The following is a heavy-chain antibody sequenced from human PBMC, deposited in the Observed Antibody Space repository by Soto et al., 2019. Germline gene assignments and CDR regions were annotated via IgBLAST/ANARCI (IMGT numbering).Heavy chain of an antibody. Sequence: ASVKGSCKASGDTFTSYYMHWLRQAPGQVLEWMGIINPSGGSTSYAQKFQGRVTMTRDTSTSTVYMELRSLRSDDTAVYYCARDLECSGGSCYLRGYYGMDVWGQGPSVTVSS. CDR1: GDTFTSYY. CDR3: ARDLECSGGSCYLRGYYGMDV. D-gene: IGHD2-15*01. V-gene: IGHV1-46*01. J-gene: IGHJ6*02. CDR2: INPSGGST.